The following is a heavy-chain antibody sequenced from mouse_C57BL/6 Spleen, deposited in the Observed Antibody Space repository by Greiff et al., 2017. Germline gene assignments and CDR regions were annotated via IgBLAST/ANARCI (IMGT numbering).Heavy chain of an antibody. CDR1: GYTFTSYW. Sequence: QVQLQQSGAELVKPGASVKMSCKASGYTFTSYWITWVKQRPGQGLEWIGDIYPGSGSTNYNEKFKSKATLTVDKSSSTAYMQLSSLTSEDSAVYYCARYYGSSYWYFDVWGTGTTVTVSS. J-gene: IGHJ1*03. D-gene: IGHD1-1*01. CDR3: ARYYGSSYWYFDV. V-gene: IGHV1-55*01. CDR2: IYPGSGST.